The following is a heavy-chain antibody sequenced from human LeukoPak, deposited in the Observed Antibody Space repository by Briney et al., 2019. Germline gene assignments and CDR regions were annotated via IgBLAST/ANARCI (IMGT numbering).Heavy chain of an antibody. CDR3: ARSIAVAGTNAFDI. CDR2: IYTSGST. J-gene: IGHJ3*02. V-gene: IGHV4-4*07. Sequence: SETLSLTCTVSGGSLSSYYWSWLRQPAGKGLEWIGRIYTSGSTNYNPSLKSRVTMSVDTSKNQFSLKLSSVTAADTAVYYCARSIAVAGTNAFDIWGQGTMVTVSS. D-gene: IGHD6-19*01. CDR1: GGSLSSYY.